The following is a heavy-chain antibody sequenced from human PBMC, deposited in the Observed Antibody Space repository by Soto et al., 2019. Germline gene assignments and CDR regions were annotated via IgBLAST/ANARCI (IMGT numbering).Heavy chain of an antibody. CDR1: GGSISSYY. V-gene: IGHV4-4*07. J-gene: IGHJ6*02. D-gene: IGHD2-8*02. Sequence: XGTLSLTCTVSGGSISSYYWSWIRQPSGKGLEWIGRIYTSGSTNYNPSLKSRVTMSVDTSKNQFSLKLSSVTAADTAVYYCARAVLDYYYYYGMDVWGQGTTVTVSS. CDR2: IYTSGST. CDR3: ARAVLDYYYYYGMDV.